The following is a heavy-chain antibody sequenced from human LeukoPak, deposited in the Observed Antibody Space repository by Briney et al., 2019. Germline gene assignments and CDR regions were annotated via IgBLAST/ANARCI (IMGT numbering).Heavy chain of an antibody. Sequence: GGSLRLSCEASGFTFRASGVNWVRQAPGKGLEWLAYLANDDSITYYADSVRGRFTLSKDNAKNSVYLQMNSLRADDTAVYYCAKIKGPTLSTCYMDVWGSGTTVTVSS. J-gene: IGHJ6*03. V-gene: IGHV3-48*03. CDR1: GFTFRASG. CDR3: AKIKGPTLSTCYMDV. CDR2: LANDDSIT. D-gene: IGHD2/OR15-2a*01.